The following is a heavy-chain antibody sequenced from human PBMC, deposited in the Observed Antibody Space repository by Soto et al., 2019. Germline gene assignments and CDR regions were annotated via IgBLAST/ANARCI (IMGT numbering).Heavy chain of an antibody. V-gene: IGHV1-3*04. D-gene: IGHD2-8*02. CDR1: GYTFSRYG. Sequence: QVQLIPSGAEVEKPGASVKVSCKASGYTFSRYGMHWVRQAPGQGLEWMGWINTANGKTGYSEKFQGRVTITRDTSATTVYIELHSLRSEDTATYYCARESTGLSFDHWGQGILVTVSS. CDR3: ARESTGLSFDH. CDR2: INTANGKT. J-gene: IGHJ4*02.